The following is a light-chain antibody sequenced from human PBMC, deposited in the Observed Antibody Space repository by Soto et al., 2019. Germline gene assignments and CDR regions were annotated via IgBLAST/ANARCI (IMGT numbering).Light chain of an antibody. Sequence: DVVMTQSPLYLPVTLGQPASISCRTSQSLVSSDGNTYLNWFQQRPGQSPRRLIYKVSNRDSGVLDRCIGSGSGTDFTLKISRVEAEDVGVDYCMQGTHWPPTFGQGTKVDIK. CDR3: MQGTHWPPT. CDR2: KVS. J-gene: IGKJ1*01. V-gene: IGKV2-30*01. CDR1: QSLVSSDGNTY.